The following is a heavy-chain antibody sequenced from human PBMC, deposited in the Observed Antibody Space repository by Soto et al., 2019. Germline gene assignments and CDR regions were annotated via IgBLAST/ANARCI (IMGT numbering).Heavy chain of an antibody. CDR1: GYSIASGYY. J-gene: IGHJ6*02. CDR2: IYHAGSV. V-gene: IGHV4-38-2*01. Sequence: PSETLSVTCAVSGYSIASGYYWAWIRQSPGKGLEWIGSIYHAGSVYYNPSLNGRVALSMDTSKNHFSLKLTSVTAADTAVYYCARTFDYYGMDVWGQGTTVTVSS. CDR3: ARTFDYYGMDV.